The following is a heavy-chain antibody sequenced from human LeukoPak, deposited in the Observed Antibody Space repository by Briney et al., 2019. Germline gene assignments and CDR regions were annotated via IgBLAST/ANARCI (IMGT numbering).Heavy chain of an antibody. Sequence: SETLSLTCAVYGGSFSGYYWSWIRQPPGKGLEWIGEINHSGSTNYNPSLKSRVTISVDTSKNQFSLKLSSVTAADTAVYYCARAHHRSVIDFDYWGQGTLVTVSS. D-gene: IGHD2-15*01. CDR2: INHSGST. V-gene: IGHV4-34*01. CDR1: GGSFSGYY. J-gene: IGHJ4*02. CDR3: ARAHHRSVIDFDY.